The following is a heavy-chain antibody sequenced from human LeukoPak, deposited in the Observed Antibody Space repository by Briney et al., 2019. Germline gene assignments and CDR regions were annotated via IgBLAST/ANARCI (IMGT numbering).Heavy chain of an antibody. V-gene: IGHV4-59*01. D-gene: IGHD5-18*01. J-gene: IGHJ4*02. Sequence: KASETLSLTCTVSGGSISSYYWSWIRQPPGKGLEWIGYIYYSGSTNYNPSLKSRVTISVDTSKNQFSLKLSSVTAADTAVYYCASILSGYSYGFDYWGQGTLVTVSS. CDR1: GGSISSYY. CDR2: IYYSGST. CDR3: ASILSGYSYGFDY.